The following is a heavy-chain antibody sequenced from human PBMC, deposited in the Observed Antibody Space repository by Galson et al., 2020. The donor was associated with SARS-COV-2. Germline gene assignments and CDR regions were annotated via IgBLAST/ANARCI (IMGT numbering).Heavy chain of an antibody. J-gene: IGHJ1*01. CDR3: AKSNIVVVVAATYFQH. D-gene: IGHD2-15*01. CDR1: GFTFSSYA. Sequence: GGSLRLSCAASGFTFSSYAMSWVRQAPGKGLEWVSAISGSGGSTYYADSVKGRFTISRDNSKNTLYLQMNSLRAEDTAVYYCAKSNIVVVVAATYFQHWGQGTLVTVSS. CDR2: ISGSGGST. V-gene: IGHV3-23*01.